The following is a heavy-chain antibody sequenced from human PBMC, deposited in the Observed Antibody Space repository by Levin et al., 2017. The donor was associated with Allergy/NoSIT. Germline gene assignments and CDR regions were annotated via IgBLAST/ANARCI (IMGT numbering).Heavy chain of an antibody. CDR2: VNPNNGGT. V-gene: IGHV1-2*02. J-gene: IGHJ2*01. Sequence: PTASVKVSCKASGYTFTDYHIHWVRQAPGQGLEWMGWVNPNNGGTNTAQKFQGRVTMTRDTSITTAYMELRRLRSDDAAVYYCARGGYTRGWYWYFDLWGRGTLVTVSS. CDR1: GYTFTDYH. CDR3: ARGGYTRGWYWYFDL. D-gene: IGHD6-19*01.